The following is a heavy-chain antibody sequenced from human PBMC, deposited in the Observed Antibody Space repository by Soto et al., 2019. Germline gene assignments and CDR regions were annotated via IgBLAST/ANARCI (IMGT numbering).Heavy chain of an antibody. J-gene: IGHJ4*02. V-gene: IGHV3-21*01. CDR3: ARDPSSRGYSSENYFDY. Sequence: EVQLVESGGGLVKPGGSLRLSCAASGFTFSSYSMNWVRQAPGKGLEWVSSISSSSSYIYYADSVKGRFTISRDNAKNSLYLQMNGLRAEDTAVYYCARDPSSRGYSSENYFDYWGQETLVTVSS. CDR1: GFTFSSYS. D-gene: IGHD6-19*01. CDR2: ISSSSSYI.